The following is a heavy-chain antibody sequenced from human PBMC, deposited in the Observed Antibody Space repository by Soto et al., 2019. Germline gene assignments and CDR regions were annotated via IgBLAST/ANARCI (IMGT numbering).Heavy chain of an antibody. CDR1: GGSINSYY. Sequence: PWETLSLTCTVSGGSINSYYWSWIRQPPGKGLEWIGYVYYTGSTNYNPSLKSRVTISVDTSKNQFSLRLSSVTAADTAVYYCARYYCTSTTCFYFDYWGQGTLVTVSS. CDR2: VYYTGST. D-gene: IGHD2-2*01. V-gene: IGHV4-59*01. J-gene: IGHJ4*02. CDR3: ARYYCTSTTCFYFDY.